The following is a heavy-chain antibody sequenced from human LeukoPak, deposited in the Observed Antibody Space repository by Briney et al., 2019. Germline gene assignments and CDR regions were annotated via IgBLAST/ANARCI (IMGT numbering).Heavy chain of an antibody. CDR3: ARTRIGLWFGELFCFDY. CDR2: INPNSGGT. CDR1: GYTFTGYY. Sequence: ASVKVSCKASGYTFTGYYMHWVRQAPGQGLEWMGWINPNSGGTNYAQKFQGRVTMTRDTSISTAYMELSRRRSDDTAVYYCARTRIGLWFGELFCFDYWGQGTLVTVSS. D-gene: IGHD3-10*01. J-gene: IGHJ4*02. V-gene: IGHV1-2*02.